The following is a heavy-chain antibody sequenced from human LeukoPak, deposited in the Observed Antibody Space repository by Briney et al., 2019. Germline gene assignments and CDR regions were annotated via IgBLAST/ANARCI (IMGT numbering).Heavy chain of an antibody. Sequence: PGGSLRLSCAASGFTFSSYSMNWVRQAPGKGLKWVSSISSSSSYIYYADSVKGRFTISRDNAKNSLYLQMNSLRAEDTAVYYCARDSNYYDSSGYYIYYFDYWGQGTLVTVSS. CDR2: ISSSSSYI. CDR1: GFTFSSYS. V-gene: IGHV3-21*01. J-gene: IGHJ4*02. D-gene: IGHD3-22*01. CDR3: ARDSNYYDSSGYYIYYFDY.